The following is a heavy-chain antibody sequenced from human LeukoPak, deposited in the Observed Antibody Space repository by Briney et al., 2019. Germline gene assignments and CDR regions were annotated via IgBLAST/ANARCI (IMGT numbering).Heavy chain of an antibody. V-gene: IGHV3-30*19. D-gene: IGHD2-15*01. CDR3: AKDRYCSGGTCYYDPFDI. J-gene: IGHJ3*02. CDR1: GFNFNNYG. Sequence: GGSQRLSCAASGFNFNNYGMHWVRQAPGKGLEWVAVISYDGSNPNYADSVKGRLTISRDNSKNTLYLQMNSLRAEDTAVYYRAKDRYCSGGTCYYDPFDIWGQGTIVIVSS. CDR2: ISYDGSNP.